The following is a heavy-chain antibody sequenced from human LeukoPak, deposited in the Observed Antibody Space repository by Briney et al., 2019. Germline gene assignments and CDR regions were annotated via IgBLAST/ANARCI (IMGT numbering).Heavy chain of an antibody. J-gene: IGHJ6*03. D-gene: IGHD3-10*01. Sequence: SETLSLTCTVSGGSISRYYWSWIRQPPGKGLEWIGYNYYSGYTNYNPSLKSRVTISVDTPKNQFSLKLSSVTAADTAVYYCARTTMVRGTYYMDVWGKGTTVTISS. V-gene: IGHV4-59*01. CDR3: ARTTMVRGTYYMDV. CDR2: NYYSGYT. CDR1: GGSISRYY.